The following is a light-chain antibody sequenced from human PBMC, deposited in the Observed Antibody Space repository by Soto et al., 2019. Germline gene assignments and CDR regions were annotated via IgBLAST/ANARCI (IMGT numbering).Light chain of an antibody. V-gene: IGKV1-33*01. Sequence: DIQMTQSPSSLSASVGDRVTITCQASQDIRSFLNWYQQKPGKAPKLLISDAADLEPEVPSRFSGSGYGTDFTFTISSLQPEDIATYYCQQYENIPITFGQGTRLEI. CDR2: DAA. CDR3: QQYENIPIT. CDR1: QDIRSF. J-gene: IGKJ5*01.